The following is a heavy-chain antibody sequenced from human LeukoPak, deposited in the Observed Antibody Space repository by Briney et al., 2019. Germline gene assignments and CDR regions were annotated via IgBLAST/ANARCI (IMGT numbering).Heavy chain of an antibody. J-gene: IGHJ6*02. CDR1: GGSFSGYY. CDR3: ARGRSGIPPAPYGMDV. CDR2: INHRGST. D-gene: IGHD3-3*01. Sequence: PSETLSLTCAVDGGSFSGYYWSWIRQPPGKGLEWSGEINHRGSTNYNPSLKSRVTISVDTSKNQFSLKLSSVTAADTAVYYCARGRSGIPPAPYGMDVWGQGTTVTVSS. V-gene: IGHV4-34*01.